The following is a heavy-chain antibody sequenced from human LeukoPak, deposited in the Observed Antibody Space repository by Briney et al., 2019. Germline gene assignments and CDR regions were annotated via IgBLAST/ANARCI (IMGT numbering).Heavy chain of an antibody. J-gene: IGHJ6*02. V-gene: IGHV1-69*04. CDR3: AREPITDLEWTNYYDGMDV. CDR1: GGTFSSYA. D-gene: IGHD3-3*01. Sequence: SVKVSCKASGGTFSSYAISWVRQAPGQGLAWMGRIIPILGIANYAQKFQGRVTITADKSTSTAYMELSSLRSEDTAVYYCAREPITDLEWTNYYDGMDVWGQGTTVTVSS. CDR2: IIPILGIA.